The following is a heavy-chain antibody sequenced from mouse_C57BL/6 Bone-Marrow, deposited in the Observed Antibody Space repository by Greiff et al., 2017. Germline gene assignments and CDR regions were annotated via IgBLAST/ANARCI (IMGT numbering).Heavy chain of an antibody. D-gene: IGHD1-1*01. J-gene: IGHJ1*03. CDR3: SRQVTTVLATKYFDV. CDR1: GFTFSSYT. V-gene: IGHV5-9*01. CDR2: ISGGGGNT. Sequence: EVKVEESGGGLVKPGGSLKLSCAASGFTFSSYTMSWVRQTPEKRLQWVAAISGGGGNTYYPDSVKGRFTISRDNDKNILYLQMSSLRSEDTALYYCSRQVTTVLATKYFDVWGTGTTGNVSS.